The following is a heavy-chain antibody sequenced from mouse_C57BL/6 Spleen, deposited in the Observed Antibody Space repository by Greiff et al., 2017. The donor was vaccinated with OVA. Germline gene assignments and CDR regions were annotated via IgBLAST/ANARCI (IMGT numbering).Heavy chain of an antibody. J-gene: IGHJ4*01. Sequence: EVQLMESGGGLVKPGGSLKLSCAASGFTFSDYGMHWVRQAPEKGLEWVAYISSGSSTIYYADTVKGRFTISRDNAKNTLFLQMTSLRSEDTAMYYCARIYYYGSSYVEYAMDYWGQGTSVTVSS. V-gene: IGHV5-17*01. D-gene: IGHD1-1*01. CDR2: ISSGSSTI. CDR3: ARIYYYGSSYVEYAMDY. CDR1: GFTFSDYG.